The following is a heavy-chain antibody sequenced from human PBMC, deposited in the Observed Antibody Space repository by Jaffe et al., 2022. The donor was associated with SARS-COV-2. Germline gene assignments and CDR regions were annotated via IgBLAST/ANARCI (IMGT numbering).Heavy chain of an antibody. V-gene: IGHV3-48*03. J-gene: IGHJ6*02. CDR3: ARGSAAEEWGSYYYYGMDV. D-gene: IGHD6-25*01. Sequence: EVQLVESGGGLVQPGGSLRLSCAASGFTFSSYEMNWVRQAPGKGLEWVSYISSSGSTIYYADSVKGRFTISRDNAKNSLYLQMNSLRAEDTAVYYCARGSAAEEWGSYYYYGMDVWGQGTTVTVSS. CDR2: ISSSGSTI. CDR1: GFTFSSYE.